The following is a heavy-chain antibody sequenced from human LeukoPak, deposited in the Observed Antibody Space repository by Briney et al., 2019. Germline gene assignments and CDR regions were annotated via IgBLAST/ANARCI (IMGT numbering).Heavy chain of an antibody. CDR1: GDSVPSKSAA. J-gene: IGHJ5*02. CDR3: ARVDLGSAIFEPKWFDP. Sequence: SQTLSLTCAISGDSVPSKSAAWNWIRQSPSRGLEWLGRTYYGSKWYNDYAESVKSRITINADTSKNQFSLQLNSVTPEDTAVYYCARVDLGSAIFEPKWFDPWGQGTLVTVSS. CDR2: TYYGSKWYN. D-gene: IGHD3-3*01. V-gene: IGHV6-1*01.